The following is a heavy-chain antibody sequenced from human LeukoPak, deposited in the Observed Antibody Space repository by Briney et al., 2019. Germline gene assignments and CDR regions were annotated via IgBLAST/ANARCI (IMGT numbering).Heavy chain of an antibody. CDR1: GGTFSSYA. J-gene: IGHJ5*02. CDR3: ARDIGRDCSSTSCYFGP. CDR2: IIPIFGTA. Sequence: ASVKVSCKASGGTFSSYAISWVRQAPGQGLEWMGGIIPIFGTANYAQKFQGRVTITADKSTSTAYMELSSLRSEDTAVYYCARDIGRDCSSTSCYFGPWGQGTLVTVSS. V-gene: IGHV1-69*06. D-gene: IGHD2-2*01.